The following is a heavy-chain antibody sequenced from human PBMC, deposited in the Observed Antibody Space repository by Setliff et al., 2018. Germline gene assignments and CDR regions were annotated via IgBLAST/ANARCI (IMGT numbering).Heavy chain of an antibody. D-gene: IGHD3-22*01. Sequence: SETLSLTCAVSGGSISSSNWWSWVRQPPGKGLEWIGEIYHSGSTNYNPSLKSRVTISVDTSKNQFSLKLSSVTAADTAVCYCARGRLHYYDSSGYSYWGQGTLVTVSS. CDR2: IYHSGST. CDR3: ARGRLHYYDSSGYSY. CDR1: GGSISSSNW. V-gene: IGHV4-4*02. J-gene: IGHJ4*02.